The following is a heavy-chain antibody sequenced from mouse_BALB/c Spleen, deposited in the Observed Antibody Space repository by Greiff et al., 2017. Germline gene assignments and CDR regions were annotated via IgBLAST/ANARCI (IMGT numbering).Heavy chain of an antibody. J-gene: IGHJ2*01. CDR1: GFSLTGYG. CDR3: ARWGWDYYGSSPFDY. Sequence: VKLMESGPGLVAPSQSLSITCTVSGFSLTGYGVNWVRQPPGKGLEWLGMIWGDGSTDYNSAFKSRLSISKDNSKSQVFLKMNSLQTDDTDRYYWARWGWDYYGSSPFDYWGQGTTLTVSS. D-gene: IGHD1-1*01. CDR2: IWGDGST. V-gene: IGHV2-6-7*01.